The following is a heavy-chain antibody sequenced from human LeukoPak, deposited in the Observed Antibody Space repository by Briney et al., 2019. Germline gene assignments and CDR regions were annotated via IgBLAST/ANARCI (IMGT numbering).Heavy chain of an antibody. J-gene: IGHJ4*02. V-gene: IGHV3-7*04. CDR3: ARVRYGNYFDY. D-gene: IGHD3-16*02. CDR2: IKPDGTEK. Sequence: PGGSLRLSCAASGVTFTDSWMSWVRQPPGKGLEWVVNIKPDGTEKYYVDSLKGRFTVSRDNAKNSLYLQMSSLRVEDTAVYYCARVRYGNYFDYWGQGTLVAVSS. CDR1: GVTFTDSW.